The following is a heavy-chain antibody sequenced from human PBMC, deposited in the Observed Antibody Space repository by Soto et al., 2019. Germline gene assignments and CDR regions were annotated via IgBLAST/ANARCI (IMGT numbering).Heavy chain of an antibody. CDR2: SRNKVIGYTT. CDR1: GLTLSDHY. CDR3: ARGAPPFDD. Sequence: EVQLVQSGGGLVQPGGSLRLSCAASGLTLSDHYMDWVRQTPGKGLEWIGRSRNKVIGYTTEYAASVKGRFTISRDDSKNSLYLQTKRLRTDGTGVYYCARGAPPFDDWGQGTLVTVSS. V-gene: IGHV3-72*01. J-gene: IGHJ4*02.